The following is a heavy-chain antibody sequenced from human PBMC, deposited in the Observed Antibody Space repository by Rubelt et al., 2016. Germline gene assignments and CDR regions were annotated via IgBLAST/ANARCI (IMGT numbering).Heavy chain of an antibody. CDR1: GGSISSYY. V-gene: IGHV4-59*04. J-gene: IGHJ3*02. Sequence: QLQLQESGPGLVKPSETLSLTCTVSGGSISSYYWSWIRQPPGKGLEWIGSIYYSGSTYYNPSLKSRVTMSVGTSKNQFSLKLSSVTAADTAVYYCGSKHYVGACDIWGQGTMVTVSS. CDR2: IYYSGST. CDR3: GSKHYVGACDI. D-gene: IGHD4-17*01.